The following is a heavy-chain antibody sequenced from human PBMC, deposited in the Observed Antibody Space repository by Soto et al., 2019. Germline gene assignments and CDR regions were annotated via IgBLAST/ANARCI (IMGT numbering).Heavy chain of an antibody. CDR1: GYSFTSYW. CDR3: ARHPLYYDSSGYYYGPYYHGMDV. V-gene: IGHV5-51*01. D-gene: IGHD3-22*01. Sequence: GESLKISCQGSGYSFTSYWIGWVRQMPGKGLEWMGIIYPGDSDTRYSPSFQGQVTISADKSISTAYLQWSSLKASDTAMYYCARHPLYYDSSGYYYGPYYHGMDVWGQGTTVTVSS. J-gene: IGHJ6*02. CDR2: IYPGDSDT.